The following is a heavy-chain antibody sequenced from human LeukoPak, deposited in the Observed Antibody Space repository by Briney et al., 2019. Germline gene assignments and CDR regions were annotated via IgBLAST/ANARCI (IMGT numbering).Heavy chain of an antibody. Sequence: GASVRVSCKASGYTFINYGISWVRQAPGQGLDWMGWISVYNGDTNYEQKFQGRVTMTTDTSTNTAYMELRSLRSDDTDVYYCARDLLPPTAMVSRRFIADDINSPWGQGTLVTVSS. CDR3: ARDLLPPTAMVSRRFIADDINSP. V-gene: IGHV1-18*01. J-gene: IGHJ5*02. CDR2: ISVYNGDT. D-gene: IGHD5-18*01. CDR1: GYTFINYG.